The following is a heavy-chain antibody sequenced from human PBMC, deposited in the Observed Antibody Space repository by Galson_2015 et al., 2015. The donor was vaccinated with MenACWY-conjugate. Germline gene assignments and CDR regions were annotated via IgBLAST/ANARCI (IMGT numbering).Heavy chain of an antibody. CDR2: ISASSNYI. J-gene: IGHJ3*02. D-gene: IGHD3-16*01. V-gene: IGHV3-21*01. CDR1: GFTFSRFG. CDR3: ARVGHQYDPWDM. Sequence: SLRLSCAGSGFTFSRFGMNWVRQAPGKGLEWVSSISASSNYIHYADSVKGRFSISRDSAENSLFLQMNSLRVEDTAVYYCARVGHQYDPWDMWGQGTMVTVSS.